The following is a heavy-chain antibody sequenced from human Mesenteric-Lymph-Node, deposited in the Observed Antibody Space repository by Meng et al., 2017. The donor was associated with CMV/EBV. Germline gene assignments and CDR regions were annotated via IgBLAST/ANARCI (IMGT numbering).Heavy chain of an antibody. CDR2: IYRGDNT. CDR3: TGDSVSNPNLDY. V-gene: IGHV3-66*01. D-gene: IGHD3-10*01. Sequence: EGQLVGAGGCLGHPGGSLRLSCAASGFNVRDKYMSWVRQAPGKGLEWVCIIYRGDNTYYIDSVKDRFTVSRDNSKNTMYLQMNSLRVEDMAVYYCTGDSVSNPNLDYWGQGTLVTVSS. CDR1: GFNVRDKY. J-gene: IGHJ4*02.